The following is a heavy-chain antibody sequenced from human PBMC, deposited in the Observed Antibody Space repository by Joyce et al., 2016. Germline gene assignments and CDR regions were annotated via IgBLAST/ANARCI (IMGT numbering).Heavy chain of an antibody. V-gene: IGHV4-34*01. CDR2: SNHSGST. CDR1: GGSFSGYY. CDR3: ARGRLLLHFGELLFGWFDP. D-gene: IGHD3-10*01. J-gene: IGHJ5*02. Sequence: QVQLQQWGAGLLKPSETLSLTCAVYGGSFSGYYWSWIRQPPGKGLEWIGESNHSGSTKYNPSLKRRVTMSLDTSKNQFTLKLNSVTAADTAVYYCARGRLLLHFGELLFGWFDPWGQGTLVTVSS.